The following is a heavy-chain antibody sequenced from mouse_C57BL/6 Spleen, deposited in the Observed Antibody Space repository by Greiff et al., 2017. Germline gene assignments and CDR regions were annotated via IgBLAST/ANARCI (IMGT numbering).Heavy chain of an antibody. V-gene: IGHV2-2*01. CDR3: ARRGEPLHAMDY. Sequence: VQLQQSGPGLVQPSQSLSITCTVSGFSLTSYGVHWVRQSPGKGLEWLGVIWSGGSTDYNAAFISRLSISKDNSKSQVFFKMNSLQVDDTAIYYCARRGEPLHAMDYWGQGTSVTVSS. CDR1: GFSLTSYG. D-gene: IGHD6-1*01. J-gene: IGHJ4*01. CDR2: IWSGGST.